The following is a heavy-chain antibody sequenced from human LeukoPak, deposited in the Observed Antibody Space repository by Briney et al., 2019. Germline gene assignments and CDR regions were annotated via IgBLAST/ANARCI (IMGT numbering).Heavy chain of an antibody. Sequence: PGGALRLSCAASGFTFSSYVMHCVRQAPGKGLEWVAFIWYDGSNKYYADSVKGRFTISRDNSKNTLYLQMNSLRAEDTAVYYCAKVAGQFKNMDVWGKGTTVTVSS. CDR1: GFTFSSYV. CDR3: AKVAGQFKNMDV. J-gene: IGHJ6*03. D-gene: IGHD5-24*01. CDR2: IWYDGSNK. V-gene: IGHV3-30*02.